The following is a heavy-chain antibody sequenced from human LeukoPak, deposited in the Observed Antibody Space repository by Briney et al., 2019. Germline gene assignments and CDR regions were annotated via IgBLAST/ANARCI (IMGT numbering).Heavy chain of an antibody. CDR1: GFTFSDYY. CDR3: ARLYDSSGYYDF. V-gene: IGHV3-23*01. D-gene: IGHD3-22*01. CDR2: ISGSGGST. J-gene: IGHJ4*02. Sequence: GKSLRLSCVDSGFTFSDYYMSWIRQAPGKGLEWVSAISGSGGSTYYADSVKGRFTISRHNSKNTLYLQMNSLRAEDTAVYYCARLYDSSGYYDFWGQGTLVTVSS.